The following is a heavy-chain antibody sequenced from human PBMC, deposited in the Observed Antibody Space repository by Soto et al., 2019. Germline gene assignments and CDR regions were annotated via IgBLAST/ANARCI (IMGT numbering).Heavy chain of an antibody. Sequence: GASVTVSCKDSGGTYSSYAISCVRPAHGQGLEWMGGIIPIFGTANYAQKFQGRVTITADESTSTAYMELSSLRSEDTAVYYCARVRDLGGTSFYYYYGMDVRGQGTTVTASS. CDR1: GGTYSSYA. CDR2: IIPIFGTA. D-gene: IGHD2-2*01. J-gene: IGHJ6*02. CDR3: ARVRDLGGTSFYYYYGMDV. V-gene: IGHV1-69*13.